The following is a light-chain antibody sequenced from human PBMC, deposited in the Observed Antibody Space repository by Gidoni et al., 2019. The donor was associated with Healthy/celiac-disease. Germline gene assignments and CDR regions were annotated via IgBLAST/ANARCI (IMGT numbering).Light chain of an antibody. V-gene: IGKV3-11*01. J-gene: IGKJ5*01. Sequence: EIVLTQSPAPLSLSPGERATLSCRASQSVSSYLAWYQQKPGQAPRLLIYDASNRATGIPARFSGSGSWTDFTLTISSLEPEDFAVYYCQQRSNWPITFGQGTRLEIK. CDR2: DAS. CDR3: QQRSNWPIT. CDR1: QSVSSY.